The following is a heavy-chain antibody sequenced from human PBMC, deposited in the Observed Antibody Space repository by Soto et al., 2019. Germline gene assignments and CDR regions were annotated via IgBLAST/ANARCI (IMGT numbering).Heavy chain of an antibody. D-gene: IGHD5-18*01. J-gene: IGHJ4*02. CDR1: GAIFSSYA. Sequence: GASVKVSCKASGAIFSSYAITWVRQAPGQGLEWMGGIVPIFGTADYAQKFQGRVTISADESTSTIYMELRSLRSDDTAVYYCARDPEGYSFGYFDSWGQGTLVTVSS. CDR3: ARDPEGYSFGYFDS. V-gene: IGHV1-69*13. CDR2: IVPIFGTA.